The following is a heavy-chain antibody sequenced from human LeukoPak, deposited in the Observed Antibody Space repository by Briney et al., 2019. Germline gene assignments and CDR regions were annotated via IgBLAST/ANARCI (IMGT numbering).Heavy chain of an antibody. CDR1: GYTFTSNY. V-gene: IGHV1-18*04. Sequence: ASVKVSCKASGYTFTSNYIHWVRQAPGQGLEWMGWISAYNGNTNYAQKLQGRVTMTTDTSTSTAYMELRSLRSDDTAVYYCARSPSVAGTGFFDYWGQGTLVTVSS. CDR2: ISAYNGNT. J-gene: IGHJ4*02. CDR3: ARSPSVAGTGFFDY. D-gene: IGHD6-19*01.